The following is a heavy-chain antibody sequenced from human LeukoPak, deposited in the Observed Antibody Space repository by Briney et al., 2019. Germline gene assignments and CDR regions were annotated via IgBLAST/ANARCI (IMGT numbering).Heavy chain of an antibody. J-gene: IGHJ4*02. V-gene: IGHV3-48*02. CDR3: TRDPNALDY. CDR2: ITSSSSTI. Sequence: GGCLRLSCAASVFTLRSDSMRWVRQALGKGLEWVSYITSSSSTIHYADSVKGRFTISRDNAKNSLYLQMNSLRDEDTAVYYCTRDPNALDYWGQGTLVTVSS. CDR1: VFTLRSDS.